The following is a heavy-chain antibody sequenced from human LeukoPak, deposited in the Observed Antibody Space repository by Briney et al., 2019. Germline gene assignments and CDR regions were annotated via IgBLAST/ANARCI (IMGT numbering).Heavy chain of an antibody. CDR1: GFTFSNYW. J-gene: IGHJ4*02. Sequence: GGSLRLSCAASGFTFSNYWMSWVRQAPGKGLEWVAVIWYDGTNKYYADSVKGRFTISRDNSKNTLYLQMNSLRAEDTAVYYCARDKGLTNWGQGTLVTVSS. CDR3: ARDKGLTN. V-gene: IGHV3-33*08. CDR2: IWYDGTNK. D-gene: IGHD3/OR15-3a*01.